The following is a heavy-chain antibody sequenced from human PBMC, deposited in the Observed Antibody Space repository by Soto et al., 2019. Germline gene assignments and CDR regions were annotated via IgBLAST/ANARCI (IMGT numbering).Heavy chain of an antibody. CDR1: GFTFTAYW. CDR3: ARVVTGYCSSTSCPADY. J-gene: IGHJ4*02. Sequence: GESLKISCKGSGFTFTAYWIGWVRQMPGKGLEWMGIMFPGDSTTRYSPSFQGQVTMSADKSISTAYLQWNSLKASDTAMYYCARVVTGYCSSTSCPADYWGQGALVTVSS. CDR2: MFPGDSTT. V-gene: IGHV5-51*01. D-gene: IGHD2-2*01.